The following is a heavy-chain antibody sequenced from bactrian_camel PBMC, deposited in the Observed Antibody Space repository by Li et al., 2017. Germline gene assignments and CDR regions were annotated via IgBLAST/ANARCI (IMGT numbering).Heavy chain of an antibody. V-gene: IGHV3-2*01. D-gene: IGHD6*01. CDR1: GISVSTYY. Sequence: QLVESGGGLVQPGVSLRLSCTASGISVSTYYSTWVRQAPGKEREGVASIDTDGTRYADSVKGRFTISKDADKDTAYLQMNDLKSEDTALYYCATKGVGGSWRPFNYWGQGTQVTVS. CDR3: ATKGVGGSWRPFNY. J-gene: IGHJ4*01. CDR2: IDTDGT.